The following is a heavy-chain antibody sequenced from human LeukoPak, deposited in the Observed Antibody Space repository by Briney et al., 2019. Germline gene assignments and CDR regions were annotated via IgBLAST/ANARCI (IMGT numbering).Heavy chain of an antibody. CDR3: ARDRGYTQDY. V-gene: IGHV3-74*01. CDR1: GXAFSTYW. CDR2: IKSDGSRT. D-gene: IGHD5-12*01. Sequence: GGSLRLSCAASGXAFSTYWMHWVRQAPGKGLVWVSHIKSDGSRTTYADSVRGRFTISRDNAKNTLYLQMNSLRAEDTAVYYCARDRGYTQDYWGQGTLVSVSS. J-gene: IGHJ4*02.